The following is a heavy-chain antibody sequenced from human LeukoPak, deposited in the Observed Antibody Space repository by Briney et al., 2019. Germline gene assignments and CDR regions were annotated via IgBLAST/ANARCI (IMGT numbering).Heavy chain of an antibody. CDR2: IYWDNDK. J-gene: IGHJ4*02. V-gene: IGHV2-5*02. CDR1: GFSLTTSGVG. Sequence: ESGPTLVSPTQPLTLTCTFSGFSLTTSGVGVGWIRQPPVKAPEWLALIYWDNDKRYTPSLKTRLTITKDTSKNLVVFIMTDMDPVDTATYFCAHRRGGYNWNHGDFDYWGQGTLVTVSS. D-gene: IGHD1-14*01. CDR3: AHRRGGYNWNHGDFDY.